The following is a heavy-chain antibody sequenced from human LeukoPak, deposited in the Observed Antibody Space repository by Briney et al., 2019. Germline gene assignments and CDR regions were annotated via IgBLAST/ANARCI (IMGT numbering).Heavy chain of an antibody. V-gene: IGHV3-74*01. J-gene: IGHJ3*02. CDR3: ARDSSDSSGYYYVGDAFDI. CDR2: INGDGSST. CDR1: GFTFSSYW. D-gene: IGHD3-22*01. Sequence: GGSLRLSCAASGFTFSSYWMHWVRQAPGKGLVWVSRINGDGSSTSYADSVKGRFTISRDNAKNTLYLQMNSLRAEDTAVYYCARDSSDSSGYYYVGDAFDIWGQGTMVTVSS.